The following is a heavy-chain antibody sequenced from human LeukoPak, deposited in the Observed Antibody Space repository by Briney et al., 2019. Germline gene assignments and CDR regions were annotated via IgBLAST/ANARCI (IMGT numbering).Heavy chain of an antibody. CDR3: ERALGNWNELYYFDY. CDR2: ISSSGSTI. D-gene: IGHD1-20*01. CDR1: GFTFSDYY. J-gene: IGHJ4*02. Sequence: KSGGSLRLSCAASGFTFSDYYMSWIRQAPGKGLEWVSYISSSGSTIYYADSLKGRFTISRDNAKNSLYLQMNSLRAEDTAVYYCERALGNWNELYYFDYWGQGTLVTVSS. V-gene: IGHV3-11*01.